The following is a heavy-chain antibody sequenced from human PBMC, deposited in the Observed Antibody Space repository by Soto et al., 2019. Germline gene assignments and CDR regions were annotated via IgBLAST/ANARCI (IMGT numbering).Heavy chain of an antibody. D-gene: IGHD4-4*01. Sequence: SLTCTVSGGSISSGDYYWSWIRQPPGKGLEWIGYIYYSGSTYYNPSLKSRVTISVDTSKNQFSLKLSSVTAADTAVYYCARDRGLQYQYYYYYYGMDVWGQGTTVTVSS. V-gene: IGHV4-30-4*01. J-gene: IGHJ6*02. CDR3: ARDRGLQYQYYYYYYGMDV. CDR1: GGSISSGDYY. CDR2: IYYSGST.